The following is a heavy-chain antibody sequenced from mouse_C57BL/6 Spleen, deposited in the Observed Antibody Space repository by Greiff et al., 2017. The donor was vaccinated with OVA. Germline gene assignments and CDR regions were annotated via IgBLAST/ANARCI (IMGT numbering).Heavy chain of an antibody. J-gene: IGHJ1*03. V-gene: IGHV3-6*01. CDR1: GYSITSGYY. CDR2: ISYDGSN. CDR3: ARSYGSHWYFDV. D-gene: IGHD1-1*01. Sequence: VQLKESGPGLVKPSQSLSLTCSVTGYSITSGYYWNWIRQFPGNKLEWMGYISYDGSNNYNPSLKNRISITRDTSKNQFFLKLNSVTTEDTATYYCARSYGSHWYFDVWGTGTTVTVSS.